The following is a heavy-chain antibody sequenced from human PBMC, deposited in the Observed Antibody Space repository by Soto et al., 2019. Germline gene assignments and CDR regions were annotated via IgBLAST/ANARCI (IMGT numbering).Heavy chain of an antibody. CDR1: GYTFTSYG. V-gene: IGHV1-18*01. D-gene: IGHD3-16*01. CDR3: ASDLQAMITFGVVILSDY. CDR2: ISAYNGNT. Sequence: QVQLVQSGAEVKKPGASVKVSCKASGYTFTSYGISRVRQAPGQGLEWMGCISAYNGNTNYAQKPQGSVTMTTDASTSTGNMELRSLRSYDPAVYYCASDLQAMITFGVVILSDYWGQATLVTVSS. J-gene: IGHJ4*02.